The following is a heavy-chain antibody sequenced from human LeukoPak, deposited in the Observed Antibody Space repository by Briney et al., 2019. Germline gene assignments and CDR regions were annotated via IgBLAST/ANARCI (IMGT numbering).Heavy chain of an antibody. V-gene: IGHV4-31*03. CDR3: ARWEGYGSGMDYYYYYGMDV. D-gene: IGHD3-10*01. J-gene: IGHJ6*02. CDR1: GGSISSGGYY. Sequence: SETLSLTCTVSGGSISSGGYYWSWIRQHPGKGLEWIGYIYYSGSTYYNPSLKSRVTISVDTSKNQFSLKLSSVTAADTAVYYCARWEGYGSGMDYYYYYGMDVWGQGTTVTVSS. CDR2: IYYSGST.